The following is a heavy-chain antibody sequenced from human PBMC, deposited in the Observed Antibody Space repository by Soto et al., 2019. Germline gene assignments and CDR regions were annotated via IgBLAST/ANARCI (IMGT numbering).Heavy chain of an antibody. CDR3: ARDSYGSAWYFDP. CDR2: IYDSRST. D-gene: IGHD6-13*01. Sequence: WTWIRQPPGKGLEWIGYIYDSRSTNYNPSLKSRVTMSLDTSKNQFSLKLTSVTAADTALYYCARDSYGSAWYFDPWGQGTLVTVSS. V-gene: IGHV4-59*01. J-gene: IGHJ5*02.